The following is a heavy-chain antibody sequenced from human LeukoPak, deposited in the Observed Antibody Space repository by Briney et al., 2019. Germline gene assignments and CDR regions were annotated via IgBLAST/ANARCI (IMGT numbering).Heavy chain of an antibody. CDR2: IDTDGSST. CDR3: TRGLWGIDY. D-gene: IGHD7-27*01. J-gene: IGHJ4*02. CDR1: GFTLRSYW. V-gene: IGHV3-74*01. Sequence: GGPLRPPCEPSGFTLRSYWIHGVRQAPGKGLVWVSRIDTDGSSTNYADSVKGRFTISRDNAENTLYLEMKSLRAEDTAVYYCTRGLWGIDYWGQGALVTVSS.